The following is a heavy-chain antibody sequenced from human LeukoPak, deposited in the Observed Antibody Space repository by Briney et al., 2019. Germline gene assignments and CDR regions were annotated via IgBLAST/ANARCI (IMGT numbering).Heavy chain of an antibody. V-gene: IGHV3-48*01. CDR3: ARERPLDY. J-gene: IGHJ4*02. Sequence: SGGSLRLSCAASGFTFSSYNMNWVRQAPGMGPERVSFISNSGSDMYYRYSVKGRFTISRDNAKNSLYLQMDSLRAEDTAVYFCARERPLDYWGQGTLVTVSS. CDR1: GFTFSSYN. CDR2: ISNSGSDM.